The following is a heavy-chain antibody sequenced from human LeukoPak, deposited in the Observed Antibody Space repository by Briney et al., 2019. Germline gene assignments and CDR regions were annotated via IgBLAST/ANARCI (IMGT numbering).Heavy chain of an antibody. V-gene: IGHV3-53*01. CDR1: GFTVSSNY. CDR2: IYSGGST. J-gene: IGHJ3*02. CDR3: ARERGYSGYDLVDAFDI. D-gene: IGHD5-12*01. Sequence: GGSLRLSRAASGFTVSSNYMSWVRQAPGKGLEWVSVIYSGGSTYYADSVKGRFTISRDNSKNTLYLQMNSLRAEDTAVYYCARERGYSGYDLVDAFDIWGQGTMVTVSS.